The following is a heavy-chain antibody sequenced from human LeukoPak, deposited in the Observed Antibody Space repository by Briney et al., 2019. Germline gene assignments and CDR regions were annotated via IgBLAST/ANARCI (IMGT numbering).Heavy chain of an antibody. J-gene: IGHJ6*02. CDR3: ARYSSSSGGMDV. CDR1: GGSFSGYY. Sequence: SETLSLTRAVYGGSFSGYYWSWIRQPPGKGLEWIGEINHSGSTNYNPSLKSRVTISVDTSKNQFSLKLSSVTAADTAVYYCARYSSSSGGMDVWGQGTTVTVSS. D-gene: IGHD6-6*01. V-gene: IGHV4-34*01. CDR2: INHSGST.